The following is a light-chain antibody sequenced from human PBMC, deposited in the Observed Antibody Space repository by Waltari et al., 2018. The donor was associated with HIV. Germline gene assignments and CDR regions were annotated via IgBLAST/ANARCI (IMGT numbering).Light chain of an antibody. CDR1: SSNIGSNP. V-gene: IGLV1-44*01. Sequence: QSVVTQPPSASGTPGQRVTISCSGSSSNIGSNPVHWYQQLPGTAPKLHIYSNNQRPSGVPDRFSGSKSGTSASLAISGLQSEDEADYYCAAWDDSLNGNVFGTGTKVTVL. CDR2: SNN. J-gene: IGLJ1*01. CDR3: AAWDDSLNGNV.